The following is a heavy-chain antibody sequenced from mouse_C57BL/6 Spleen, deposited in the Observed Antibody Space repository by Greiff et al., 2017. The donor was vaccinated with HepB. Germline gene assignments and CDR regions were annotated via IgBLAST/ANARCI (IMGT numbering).Heavy chain of an antibody. Sequence: VQLVESGPGLVAPPQSLSITCTVSGFSLTSYAISWVRQPPGKGLEWLGVIWTGGGTSYNSALKSRLSISKDNAKSQVFLKMNSLQTDDTARYYCARELRPGRRDAMEYWGEGTSVTVT. CDR2: IWTGGGT. J-gene: IGHJ4*01. V-gene: IGHV2-9-1*01. CDR1: GFSLTSYA. D-gene: IGHD1-2*01. CDR3: ARELRPGRRDAMEY.